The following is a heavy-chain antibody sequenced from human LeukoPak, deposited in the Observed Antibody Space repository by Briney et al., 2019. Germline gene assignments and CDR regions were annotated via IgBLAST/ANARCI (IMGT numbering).Heavy chain of an antibody. CDR1: GYTFTSYY. J-gene: IGHJ4*02. V-gene: IGHV1-46*01. D-gene: IGHD3-22*01. CDR2: INPSGGST. CDR3: ARVGLSSGYYFAFDY. Sequence: GASVKVSCKASGYTFTSYYMHWVRQAPGQGLEWMGIINPSGGSTSYAQKFQGRVTMTRGTSTSTVYMELSSLRSEDTAVYYCARVGLSSGYYFAFDYWGQGTLVTVSS.